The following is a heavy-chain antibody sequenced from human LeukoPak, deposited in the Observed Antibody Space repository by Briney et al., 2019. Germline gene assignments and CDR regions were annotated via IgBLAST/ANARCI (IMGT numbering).Heavy chain of an antibody. Sequence: GGSLRLSCAASGVTFSTYARSWVRQIPGKGLEWVSAISGSDDGTYYADSVKGRFTIARDNSRNPLYLQMNTLRAEDTAVYFCAKSPVSSCRGSFCYPFDYWGQGNLVTVSS. CDR2: ISGSDDGT. CDR1: GVTFSTYA. CDR3: AKSPVSSCRGSFCYPFDY. V-gene: IGHV3-23*01. J-gene: IGHJ4*02. D-gene: IGHD2-15*01.